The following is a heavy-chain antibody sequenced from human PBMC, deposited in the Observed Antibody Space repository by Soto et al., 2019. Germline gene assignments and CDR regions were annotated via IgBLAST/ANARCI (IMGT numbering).Heavy chain of an antibody. V-gene: IGHV4-59*08. J-gene: IGHJ4*02. CDR3: ARQYGGSYADY. Sequence: PSETLSLTCTVSGGSISSYYWSWIRQPPGKGLEWIGHIYYSGSTNYNPSLKSRVTISVDTSKNQFSLKLSSVTAADTAVYYCARQYGGSYADYWGQGTLVTVSS. CDR2: IYYSGST. D-gene: IGHD1-26*01. CDR1: GGSISSYY.